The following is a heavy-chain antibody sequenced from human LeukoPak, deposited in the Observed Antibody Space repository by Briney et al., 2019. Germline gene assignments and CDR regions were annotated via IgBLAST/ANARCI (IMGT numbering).Heavy chain of an antibody. J-gene: IGHJ2*01. CDR2: IYYSGST. V-gene: IGHV4-59*01. Sequence: PSETLSLTCTVSGGSISSYYWSWIRQPPGKGLEWIGYIYYSGSTNYNPSLKSRVTISVHTSKNQFSLKLSSVTAADTAVYYCARSYYDSSGYYPPSWYFDLWGRGTLVTVSS. CDR3: ARSYYDSSGYYPPSWYFDL. CDR1: GGSISSYY. D-gene: IGHD3-22*01.